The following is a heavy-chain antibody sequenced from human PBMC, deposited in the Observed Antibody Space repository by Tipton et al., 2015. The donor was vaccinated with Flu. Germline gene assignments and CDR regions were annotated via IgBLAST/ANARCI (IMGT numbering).Heavy chain of an antibody. CDR3: ARRDFSNYVSDPKNWFDR. V-gene: IGHV4-38-2*01. CDR1: GDYISPDYF. D-gene: IGHD4-11*01. CDR2: IHRSGST. Sequence: LRLSCAVSGDYISPDYFWGWIRQSPGKGLEWIATIHRSGSTKYNPSLKSRVTISVDTSKNQFSLEMRSVTAADMAVYYCARRDFSNYVSDPKNWFDRWGRGTLVTVSS. J-gene: IGHJ5*02.